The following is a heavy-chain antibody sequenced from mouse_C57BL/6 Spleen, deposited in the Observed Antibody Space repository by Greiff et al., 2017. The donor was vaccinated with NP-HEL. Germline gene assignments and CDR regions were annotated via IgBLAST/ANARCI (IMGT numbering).Heavy chain of an antibody. CDR1: GYTFTDYN. J-gene: IGHJ3*01. Sequence: EVQLQQSGPELVKPGASVKMSCKASGYTFTDYNMHWVKQSHGKSLEWIGYINPNNGGTSYNQKFKGKATLTVNKSSSTAYMELRSLTSEDSAVYYCAFYYDYPWFAYWGQGTLVTVSA. CDR3: AFYYDYPWFAY. V-gene: IGHV1-22*01. CDR2: INPNNGGT. D-gene: IGHD2-4*01.